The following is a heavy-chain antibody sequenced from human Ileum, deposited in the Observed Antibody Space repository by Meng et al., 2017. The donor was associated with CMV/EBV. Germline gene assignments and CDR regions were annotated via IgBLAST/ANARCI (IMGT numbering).Heavy chain of an antibody. CDR1: GFTFSDYY. V-gene: IGHV3-11*01. CDR3: ASPGYSYGYQWFDP. Sequence: ACGFTFSDYYISWIRQAPGKGLEWVSCITSSGSAIYYADSVRGRFTISRDNAKNSLYLQMNSLRAEDTAVYYCASPGYSYGYQWFDPWGQGTLVTVSS. CDR2: ITSSGSAI. J-gene: IGHJ5*02. D-gene: IGHD5-18*01.